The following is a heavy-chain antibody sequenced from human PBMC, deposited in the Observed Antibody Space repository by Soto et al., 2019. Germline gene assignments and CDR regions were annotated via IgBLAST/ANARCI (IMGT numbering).Heavy chain of an antibody. CDR3: ASLTYYYDSSGYYYANYFDY. CDR1: GGSISSSSYY. V-gene: IGHV4-39*01. J-gene: IGHJ4*02. CDR2: IYYSGST. D-gene: IGHD3-22*01. Sequence: QLQLQESGPGLVKPSETLSLTCTVSGGSISSSSYYWGWIRQPPGKGLEWIGSIYYSGSTYYNPSLKSRVTISVDTSKNQFSLKLSSVTAADTAVYYCASLTYYYDSSGYYYANYFDYWGQGTLVTVSS.